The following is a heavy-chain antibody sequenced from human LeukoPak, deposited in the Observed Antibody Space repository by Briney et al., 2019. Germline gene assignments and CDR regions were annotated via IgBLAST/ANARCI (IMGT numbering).Heavy chain of an antibody. J-gene: IGHJ4*02. CDR1: VGSISSGSYY. CDR2: IYTSGST. Sequence: SETLSLTCAVSVGSISSGSYYWSWIRQPAGKGLEWIGRIYTSGSTNYNPSLKSRVTISVDTSKNQFSLKLSSVTAADTAVYYCARESLYSYGFNWGQGTLVTVSS. D-gene: IGHD5-18*01. V-gene: IGHV4-61*02. CDR3: ARESLYSYGFN.